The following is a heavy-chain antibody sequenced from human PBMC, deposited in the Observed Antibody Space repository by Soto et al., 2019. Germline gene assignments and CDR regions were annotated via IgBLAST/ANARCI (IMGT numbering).Heavy chain of an antibody. CDR2: IIPIFGTA. J-gene: IGHJ6*02. D-gene: IGHD3-22*01. CDR1: GGTFSSYA. V-gene: IGHV1-69*13. CDR3: ARGAERQPYYYDSRDYYYYGMDV. Sequence: SVKVSCKASGGTFSSYAISWVRQAPGQGLEWMGGIIPIFGTANYAQKFQGRVTITADESTSTAYMELSSLRSEDTAVYYCARGAERQPYYYDSRDYYYYGMDVWGQGTTVTVSS.